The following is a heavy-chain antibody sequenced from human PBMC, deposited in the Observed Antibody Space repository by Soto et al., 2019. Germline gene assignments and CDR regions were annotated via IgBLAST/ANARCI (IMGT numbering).Heavy chain of an antibody. CDR3: ARDKGIAAAGTSFDY. V-gene: IGHV1-69*04. J-gene: IGHJ4*02. CDR2: IIPILGIA. D-gene: IGHD6-13*01. Sequence: SVKVSCKASGYTFTSYYMHWVRQAPGQGLEWMGRIIPILGIANYAQKSQGRVTITADKSTSTAHMELSSLRSEDTAVYYCARDKGIAAAGTSFDYWGQGTLVTVSS. CDR1: GYTFTSYY.